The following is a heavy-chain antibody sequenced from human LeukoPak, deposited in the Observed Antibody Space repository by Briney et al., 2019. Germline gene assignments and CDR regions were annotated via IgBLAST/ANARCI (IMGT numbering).Heavy chain of an antibody. Sequence: GGSLRLSCAASGFTFSSYWMSWVRQAPGKGLEWVANIKQDGSEKYYVDSVKGRFTISRDNAKNSLYLQMNSLRAEDTAVYYCAREESTSCYAIECSSYYYYMDVWGKGTTVTVSS. CDR1: GFTFSSYW. V-gene: IGHV3-7*01. D-gene: IGHD2-2*01. CDR3: AREESTSCYAIECSSYYYYMDV. CDR2: IKQDGSEK. J-gene: IGHJ6*03.